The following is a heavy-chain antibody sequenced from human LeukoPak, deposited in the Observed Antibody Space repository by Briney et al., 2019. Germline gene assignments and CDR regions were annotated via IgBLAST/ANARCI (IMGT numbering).Heavy chain of an antibody. D-gene: IGHD6-19*01. CDR2: IYYSGST. CDR1: GGSISSYY. J-gene: IGHJ6*03. CDR3: ARLYSSFYYYYYMDV. V-gene: IGHV4-59*01. Sequence: PSETLSLTCTVSGGSISSYYWSWIRQPPGKGLEWIGYIYYSGSTNYNPSLKSRVTISVDTSKNQFSLKLSSVTAADTAVYYCARLYSSFYYYYYMDVWGKGTTVTVSS.